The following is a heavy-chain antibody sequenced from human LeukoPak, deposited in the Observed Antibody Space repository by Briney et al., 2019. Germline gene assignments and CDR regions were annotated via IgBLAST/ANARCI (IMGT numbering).Heavy chain of an antibody. V-gene: IGHV3-21*01. J-gene: IGHJ4*02. Sequence: GGSLRLSCEASGFAFSSYSMTWVRQAPGKGLEWVSSISSTSTYIYYADSVKGRFTISRDSAKNSLYLQMNSLRVEDTAVYYCARLTGTTLNSDYWGQGTLVTVSS. D-gene: IGHD1-7*01. CDR2: ISSTSTYI. CDR3: ARLTGTTLNSDY. CDR1: GFAFSSYS.